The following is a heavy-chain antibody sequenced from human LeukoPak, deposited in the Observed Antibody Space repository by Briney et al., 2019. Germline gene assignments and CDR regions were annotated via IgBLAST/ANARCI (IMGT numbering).Heavy chain of an antibody. J-gene: IGHJ5*02. CDR1: GGSISNFY. V-gene: IGHV4-59*08. CDR3: ARHIGFCSSTTCQAQFDH. D-gene: IGHD2-2*01. CDR2: IYYIGNS. Sequence: SETLSLTCTVSGGSISNFYCSWIRQPPAKGLEWIGFIYYIGNSNYNPSLKSRVTISVDTSKNLFSLKLSSVTAADTAVYYCARHIGFCSSTTCQAQFDHWGQGTLDSVSS.